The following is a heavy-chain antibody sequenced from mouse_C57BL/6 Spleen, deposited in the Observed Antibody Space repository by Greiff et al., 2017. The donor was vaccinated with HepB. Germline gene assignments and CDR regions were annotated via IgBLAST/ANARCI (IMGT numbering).Heavy chain of an antibody. Sequence: DVKLVESGGDLVKPGGSLKLSCAASGFTFSSYGMSWVRQTPDKRLEWVATISSGGSYTYYPDSVKGRFTISRDNAKNTLYLQMSSLKSEDTAMYYCARHEGYGNYVNYFDYWGQGTTLTVSS. D-gene: IGHD2-1*01. J-gene: IGHJ2*01. V-gene: IGHV5-6*02. CDR3: ARHEGYGNYVNYFDY. CDR2: ISSGGSYT. CDR1: GFTFSSYG.